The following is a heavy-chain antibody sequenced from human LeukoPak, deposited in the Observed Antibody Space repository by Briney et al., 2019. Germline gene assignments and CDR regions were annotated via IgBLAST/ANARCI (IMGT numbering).Heavy chain of an antibody. CDR1: GGSISSGDYY. Sequence: SETLSLTCTVSGGSISSGDYYWSWIRQPPGKGLEWIGEINHSGSTNYNPSLKSRVTISVDTSKNQFSLKLSSVTAADTAVYYCARRGLWLRPLFDYWGQGTLVTVSS. CDR2: INHSGST. V-gene: IGHV4-39*07. CDR3: ARRGLWLRPLFDY. D-gene: IGHD3-16*02. J-gene: IGHJ4*02.